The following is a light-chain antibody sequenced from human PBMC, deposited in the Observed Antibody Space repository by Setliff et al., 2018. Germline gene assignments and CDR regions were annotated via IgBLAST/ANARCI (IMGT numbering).Light chain of an antibody. V-gene: IGLV2-14*01. CDR2: EVS. CDR3: SSYSGSSTLV. CDR1: SSDVGGYNY. J-gene: IGLJ1*01. Sequence: QSMLTQPASVSGSPGQSITISCTGTSSDVGGYNYVSWYQQHPGKAPKLMIYEVSDRPSGVSNRFSGSRSGNTASLTISGLQAEDGADYYCSSYSGSSTLVFGTGTKVTVL.